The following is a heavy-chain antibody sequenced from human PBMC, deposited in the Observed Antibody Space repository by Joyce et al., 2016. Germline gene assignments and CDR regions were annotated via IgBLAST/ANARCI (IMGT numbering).Heavy chain of an antibody. J-gene: IGHJ6*02. Sequence: EVQLVESGGRLVQPGGSLRLSCAASGFMFSSYWMIWVRQAPGKGLEWWANINQDGSEKNYVDSVKGRFTISRDNAKKSLYLQMNSLRAEDTAVYYCAREARMQLTYYYFGLDVWGQGTTVVVSS. CDR2: INQDGSEK. D-gene: IGHD5-18*01. CDR3: AREARMQLTYYYFGLDV. CDR1: GFMFSSYW. V-gene: IGHV3-7*01.